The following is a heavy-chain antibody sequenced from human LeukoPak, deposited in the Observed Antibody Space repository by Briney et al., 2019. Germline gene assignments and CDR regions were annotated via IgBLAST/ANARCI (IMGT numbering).Heavy chain of an antibody. D-gene: IGHD5-12*01. CDR3: ARGLVAHAFDI. J-gene: IGHJ3*02. CDR2: IIPIFGTA. V-gene: IGHV1-69*13. CDR1: GGTFSSYA. Sequence: ASVKVSCKASGGTFSSYAISWVRQAPGQGLEWMGGIIPIFGTANYAQKFQGRVTITADESTSTAYMELSSLRSEATAVYYCARGLVAHAFDIWGQGTMVTVSS.